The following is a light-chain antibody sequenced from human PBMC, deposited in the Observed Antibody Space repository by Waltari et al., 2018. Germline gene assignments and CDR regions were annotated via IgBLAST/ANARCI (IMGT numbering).Light chain of an antibody. J-gene: IGLJ3*02. Sequence: QLVLTQSPSASASLGASVKPTCTLSSGHISNVTAWLQQHPRKCPRYLMQVNSEGSHRKGDDIPERFSGCSSGAERYLTSSSLQSEDEADYYCQTGGHGTWVFGGGTKLTVL. CDR1: SGHISNV. V-gene: IGLV4-69*01. CDR2: VNSEGSH. CDR3: QTGGHGTWV.